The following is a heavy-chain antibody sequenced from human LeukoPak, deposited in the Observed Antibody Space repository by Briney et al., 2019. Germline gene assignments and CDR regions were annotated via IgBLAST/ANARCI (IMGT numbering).Heavy chain of an antibody. CDR3: ARQMGGTTSVNWFDP. V-gene: IGHV5-51*01. CDR1: GDTFNNDW. D-gene: IGHD1-1*01. Sequence: GESLKISCKGSGDTFNNDWLAWVRQMPGKGPEWMGIVYPDAPKTKYNSSFQGQVTISADKSTTTAYLQWSSLRASDTAIYYCARQMGGTTSVNWFDPWGQGTLVTVSS. CDR2: VYPDAPKT. J-gene: IGHJ5*02.